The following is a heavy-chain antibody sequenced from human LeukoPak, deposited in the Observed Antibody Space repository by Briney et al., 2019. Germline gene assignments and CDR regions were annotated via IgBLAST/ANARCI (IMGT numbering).Heavy chain of an antibody. CDR3: ASDLGYYYDSSGYTYP. CDR2: IKSDGSST. CDR1: GFSISNYW. J-gene: IGHJ5*02. D-gene: IGHD3-22*01. V-gene: IGHV3-74*01. Sequence: GGSLRLSCAASGFSISNYWMHWLRQAPGKGLVWVSRIKSDGSSTSYADSVKGRFTISRDNAKNTLYLQMNSLRGEDTAVYYCASDLGYYYDSSGYTYPWGQGTLVTVSS.